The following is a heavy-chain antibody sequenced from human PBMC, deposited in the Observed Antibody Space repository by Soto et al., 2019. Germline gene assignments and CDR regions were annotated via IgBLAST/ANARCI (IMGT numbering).Heavy chain of an antibody. D-gene: IGHD3-9*01. V-gene: IGHV4-39*01. Sequence: QLQLQESGPALVRPSETLSLNCVVSGGSTSSSIHYWGWIRQPPGKGLEWIGSMSHSGSTHYNPSLKSRVNISADKSKNQFSLTLTTVTPADTAVYFCARHMDYNILTGYFDWGQGTLVTGSS. CDR2: MSHSGST. CDR3: ARHMDYNILTGYFD. CDR1: GGSTSSSIHY. J-gene: IGHJ4*02.